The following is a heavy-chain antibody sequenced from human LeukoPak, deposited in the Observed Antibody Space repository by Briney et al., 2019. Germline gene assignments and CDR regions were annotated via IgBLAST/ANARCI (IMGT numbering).Heavy chain of an antibody. D-gene: IGHD4-17*01. CDR3: ARGPPTVTTRGYFDY. CDR1: GFTFSSYA. CDR2: ISYDGSNK. V-gene: IGHV3-30*04. Sequence: GGSPRLSCAASGFTFSSYAMHWVRQAPGKGLEWVAVISYDGSNKYYADSVKGRFTISRDNSKNTLYLQMNSLRAEDTAVYYCARGPPTVTTRGYFDYWGQGTLVTVSS. J-gene: IGHJ4*02.